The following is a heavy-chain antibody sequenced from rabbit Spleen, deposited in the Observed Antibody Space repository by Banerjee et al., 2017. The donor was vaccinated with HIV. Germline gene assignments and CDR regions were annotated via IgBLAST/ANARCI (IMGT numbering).Heavy chain of an antibody. Sequence: QEQLVESGGDLVQPEGSLTLTCKASGVDFSGNYWIFWVRQAPGKGLEWIAYIYAGGSGSTYYATWVKGRFTVSKTSSTTVSLQMTSLTAADTAAYFCARASGDGGSNLWGPGTLVTVS. CDR2: IYAGGSGST. D-gene: IGHD2-1*01. J-gene: IGHJ4*01. CDR3: ARASGDGGSNL. CDR1: GVDFSGNYW. V-gene: IGHV1S45*01.